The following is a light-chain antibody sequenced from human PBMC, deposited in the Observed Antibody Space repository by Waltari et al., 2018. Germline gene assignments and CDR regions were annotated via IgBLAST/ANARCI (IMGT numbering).Light chain of an antibody. V-gene: IGLV3-21*04. CDR2: YDS. CDR3: QVWDKSTDYAV. CDR1: YIGSKS. Sequence: SYVLTQPPSVSVAPGETARITCGGDYIGSKSVHWYQRKPGQAPVLVIYYDSDRPSGIPERFSGSNSGNTATLTISRVEGADEADFYCQVWDKSTDYAVFGGGTKLTVL. J-gene: IGLJ3*02.